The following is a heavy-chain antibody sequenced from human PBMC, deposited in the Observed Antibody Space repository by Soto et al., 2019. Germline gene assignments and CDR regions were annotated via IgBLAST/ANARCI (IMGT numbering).Heavy chain of an antibody. V-gene: IGHV1-2*02. Sequence: QVQLVQSGAEVKKPGASVNVSCKASGYTFTDYYIHWVRQAPGQGLEWMGWINTNTDGVNYAQKFQGRVTMTRDTSISTAYMELSRLRSDDTAMYYCARPSDKWDYDYGLDVWGQGTAVTVSS. CDR1: GYTFTDYY. CDR2: INTNTDGV. CDR3: ARPSDKWDYDYGLDV. D-gene: IGHD2-8*01. J-gene: IGHJ6*02.